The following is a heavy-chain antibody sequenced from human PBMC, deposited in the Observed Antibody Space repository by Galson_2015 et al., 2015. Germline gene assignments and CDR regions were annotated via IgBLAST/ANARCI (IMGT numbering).Heavy chain of an antibody. CDR2: INRDGSST. Sequence: SLRLSCAASGFTFSSYWMYWVRQAPGKGLVWVAHINRDGSSTSYADSVKGRFTISRDNAKNMLYLQMNSLRAEDTAVYYCARDPERGDGYVLDYWGQGTTVTVSS. CDR1: GFTFSSYW. J-gene: IGHJ4*03. V-gene: IGHV3-74*01. D-gene: IGHD5-24*01. CDR3: ARDPERGDGYVLDY.